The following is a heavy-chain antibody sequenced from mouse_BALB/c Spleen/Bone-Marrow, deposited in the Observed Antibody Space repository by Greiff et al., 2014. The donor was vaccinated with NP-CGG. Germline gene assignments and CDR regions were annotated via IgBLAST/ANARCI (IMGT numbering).Heavy chain of an antibody. CDR1: GYTFTSYW. V-gene: IGHV1-69*02. CDR3: ARNRVYFDY. CDR2: IDPSDSET. J-gene: IGHJ2*01. Sequence: VKLMESGAELVKPGAPVKLSCKASGYTFTSYWINWVKQRPGRGLEWIGRIDPSDSETHYNQKFKDKATLTVDKSSSTAYIQLSSLTSEDSAVYYCARNRVYFDYWGQGTTLTVSS.